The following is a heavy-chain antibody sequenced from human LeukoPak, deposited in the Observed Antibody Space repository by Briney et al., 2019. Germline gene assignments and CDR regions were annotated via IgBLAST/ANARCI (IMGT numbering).Heavy chain of an antibody. D-gene: IGHD3-3*01. CDR3: ARDFTYYDFWSGNYYYYGMDV. CDR2: IWYDGSNK. J-gene: IGHJ6*02. V-gene: IGHV3-33*01. Sequence: GGSLRLSCAASGFTFSSYGMHWVRQAPGKGLEWVAVIWYDGSNKYYADSVKGRFTISRDNSKNTLYLQMNSLRAEDRAVYYCARDFTYYDFWSGNYYYYGMDVWGQGTTVTVSS. CDR1: GFTFSSYG.